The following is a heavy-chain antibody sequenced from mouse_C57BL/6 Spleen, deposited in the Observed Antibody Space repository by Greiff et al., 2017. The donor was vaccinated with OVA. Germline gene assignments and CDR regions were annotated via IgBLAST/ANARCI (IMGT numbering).Heavy chain of an antibody. Sequence: EVQLVESGGGLVQPGGSLSLSCAASGFTFTDYYMSWVRQPPGKVLEWLGFIRNKANGYTTEYSASVKGRFTISRDNSQSILYLQMNALRAEDSATYYCARLEGYGDYAMDYWGQGTSVTVSS. CDR1: GFTFTDYY. CDR2: IRNKANGYTT. CDR3: ARLEGYGDYAMDY. V-gene: IGHV7-3*01. D-gene: IGHD2-10*02. J-gene: IGHJ4*01.